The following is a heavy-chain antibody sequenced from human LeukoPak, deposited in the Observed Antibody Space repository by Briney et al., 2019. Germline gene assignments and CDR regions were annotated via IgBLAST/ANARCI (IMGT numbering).Heavy chain of an antibody. Sequence: GGSLRLSCAASGFTFSGYEMNWVRQAPGKGLEWVSCISISGTTMYYADSVKGRFTISRDNSKTSVYLQMSNLRAEDTAVYYCARGGSSGYHYNAFDIWGQGTMVTVSS. D-gene: IGHD3-22*01. CDR3: ARGGSSGYHYNAFDI. J-gene: IGHJ3*02. V-gene: IGHV3-48*03. CDR1: GFTFSGYE. CDR2: ISISGTTM.